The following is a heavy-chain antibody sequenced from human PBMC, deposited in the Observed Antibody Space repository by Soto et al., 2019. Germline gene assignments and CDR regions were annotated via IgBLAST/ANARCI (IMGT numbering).Heavy chain of an antibody. D-gene: IGHD3-22*01. CDR3: ARDWPDYYDSSGYYYNWFDP. Sequence: SVKVSCKASGGTFSSYAISWVRQAPGQGLEWMGGIIPIFGTANYAQKFQGRVTITADESTSTAYMELSSLRSEDTAVYYCARDWPDYYDSSGYYYNWFDPWGQGTLVTVSS. CDR1: GGTFSSYA. V-gene: IGHV1-69*13. J-gene: IGHJ5*02. CDR2: IIPIFGTA.